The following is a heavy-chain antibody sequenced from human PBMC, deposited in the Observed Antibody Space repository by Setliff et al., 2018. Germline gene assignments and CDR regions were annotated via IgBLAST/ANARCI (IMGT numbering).Heavy chain of an antibody. CDR2: INHRGST. CDR3: ARGRNIAARLLDS. D-gene: IGHD6-6*01. J-gene: IGHJ4*02. CDR1: GGTFSDYH. Sequence: SETLSLTCAAHGGTFSDYHWTWIRQSPEKGLEWIGEINHRGSTNYNPSLKSRVTISIDTSKDQFSLKLISMTAADTAVYYCARGRNIAARLLDSWGQGTLGTVS. V-gene: IGHV4-34*01.